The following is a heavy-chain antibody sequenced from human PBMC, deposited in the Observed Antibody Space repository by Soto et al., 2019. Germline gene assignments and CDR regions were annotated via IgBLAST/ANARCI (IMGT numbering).Heavy chain of an antibody. D-gene: IGHD2-2*01. CDR1: GGSISNHY. Sequence: SETLSLTCTVSGGSISNHYWNWLRQPPGRGLEWIGCVYNSGSTIYNPSLESRVTISVDTSKNQFSLSLSSVTAADTAVYYCAKRTISDSTSGPYNWLDPWGQGTLVTVSS. CDR2: VYNSGST. CDR3: AKRTISDSTSGPYNWLDP. J-gene: IGHJ5*02. V-gene: IGHV4-59*08.